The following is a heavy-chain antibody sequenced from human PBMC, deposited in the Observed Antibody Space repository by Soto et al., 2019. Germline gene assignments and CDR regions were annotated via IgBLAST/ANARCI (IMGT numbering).Heavy chain of an antibody. CDR2: SKNKANSYST. V-gene: IGHV3-72*01. J-gene: IGHJ4*02. CDR1: GFTFSDYY. CDR3: VRGKNSFDF. Sequence: VQLVESGGGLVQPGGSLRLSCAVSGFTFSDYYMDWVRQTPGKGLEWVARSKNKANSYSTEYAASVKGRFTISRDDSKNSLYLQMISLKTDDTAMYYCVRGKNSFDFWGQGTLVTVSS.